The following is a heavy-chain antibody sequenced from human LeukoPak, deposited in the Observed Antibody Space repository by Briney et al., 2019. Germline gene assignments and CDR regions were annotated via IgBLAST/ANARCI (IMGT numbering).Heavy chain of an antibody. J-gene: IGHJ4*02. D-gene: IGHD6-6*01. CDR2: IDQDGSEE. CDR1: GFTFSDYW. CDR3: AKNAVGIAARLFDY. V-gene: IGHV3-7*01. Sequence: GGSLRLSCVASGFTFSDYWMSWVRQAPGKGLEWVANIDQDGSEEYFVASVRGRFTISRDNAKNSLYLQMNSLRAEDTAVYYCAKNAVGIAARLFDYWGQGTLVTVSS.